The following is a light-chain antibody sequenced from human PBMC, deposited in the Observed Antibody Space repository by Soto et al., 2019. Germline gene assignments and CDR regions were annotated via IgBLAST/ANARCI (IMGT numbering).Light chain of an antibody. J-gene: IGKJ1*01. CDR3: QQYNNWPGWT. Sequence: TQSPPTLSVSPGERATLSWMASQSVSSHVAWYQQKPGQAPRLLIHGASTRATAIPARFSGSGSGTEFALTIISLQSEDLAVYHCQQYNNWPGWTFGQGTKVDIK. CDR1: QSVSSH. V-gene: IGKV3-15*01. CDR2: GAS.